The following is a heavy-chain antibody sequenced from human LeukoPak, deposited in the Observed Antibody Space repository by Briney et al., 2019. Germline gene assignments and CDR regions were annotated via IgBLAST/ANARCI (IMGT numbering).Heavy chain of an antibody. Sequence: PGGSLILSLAAAGFVFSTYAIHWVGQAPGRGRQWLSFISFDGSNKKSVDSVEGRFTLSRDNSKNTLYLQMNTLRVEDTAVYYCARAYGAATIFYWGQGTLVTVSS. CDR3: ARAYGAATIFY. V-gene: IGHV3-33*05. J-gene: IGHJ4*02. D-gene: IGHD5-24*01. CDR2: ISFDGSNK. CDR1: GFVFSTYA.